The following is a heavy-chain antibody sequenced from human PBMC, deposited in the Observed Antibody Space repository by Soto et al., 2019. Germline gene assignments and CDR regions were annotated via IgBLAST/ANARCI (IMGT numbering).Heavy chain of an antibody. J-gene: IGHJ4*02. CDR3: AKDEFYTTDY. D-gene: IGHD3-16*01. CDR1: GFSFSSYS. V-gene: IGHV3-23*01. Sequence: AGGSLRLSCAASGFSFSSYSMNWVRQAPGKGLEWVSAISGSGGSTYYADSVKGRFTISRDNSKNTLYLQMNSLRAEDTAVYYCAKDEFYTTDYWGQGTLVTVSS. CDR2: ISGSGGST.